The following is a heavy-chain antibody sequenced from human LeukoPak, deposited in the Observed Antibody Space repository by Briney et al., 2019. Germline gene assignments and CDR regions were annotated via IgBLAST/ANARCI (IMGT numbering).Heavy chain of an antibody. J-gene: IGHJ4*02. D-gene: IGHD5-18*01. CDR3: AKDLLIAGRRSYGRRFDY. CDR2: FRGSGGST. V-gene: IGHV3-23*01. CDR1: GFTFSSYA. Sequence: GRSLRLSCAASGFTFSSYAMSWVSQVPGNGLEWVSAFRGSGGSTYYADSVKGRFTISRDNSKNTLYLQMNSLRAEDTAVYYCAKDLLIAGRRSYGRRFDYWGQGTLVTVSS.